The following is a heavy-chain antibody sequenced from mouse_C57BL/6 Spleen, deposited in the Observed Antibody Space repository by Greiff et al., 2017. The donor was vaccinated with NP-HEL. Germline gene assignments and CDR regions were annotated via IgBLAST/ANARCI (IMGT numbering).Heavy chain of an antibody. D-gene: IGHD2-3*01. J-gene: IGHJ3*01. CDR2: IYPGDGDT. CDR1: GYAFSSSW. Sequence: QVQLQQSGPELVKPGASVKISCKASGYAFSSSWMNWVKQRPGKGLEWIGRIYPGDGDTNYNGKFKGKATLTADKSSSTAYMQLSSLTSEDSAVYFCARHDGYYVAYWGQGTLVTVSA. CDR3: ARHDGYYVAY. V-gene: IGHV1-82*01.